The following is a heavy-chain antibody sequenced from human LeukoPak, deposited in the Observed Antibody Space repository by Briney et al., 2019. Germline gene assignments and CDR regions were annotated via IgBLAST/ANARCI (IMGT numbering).Heavy chain of an antibody. Sequence: SETLSLTCGVYGGSFSGYYWSWIRQPPGKGLEWIGEINPRGSTNYNPSLKSRVTLSADTSENQFSLTLNSVTAADTAVYYCARRRLGYYFDYWGQGTLVTVSS. CDR1: GGSFSGYY. CDR3: ARRRLGYYFDY. V-gene: IGHV4-34*01. J-gene: IGHJ4*02. D-gene: IGHD5-24*01. CDR2: INPRGST.